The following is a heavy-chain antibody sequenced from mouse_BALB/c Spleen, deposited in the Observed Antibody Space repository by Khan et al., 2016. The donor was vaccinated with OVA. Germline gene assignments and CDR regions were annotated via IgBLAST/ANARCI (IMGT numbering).Heavy chain of an antibody. D-gene: IGHD6-1*01. CDR3: ARSASYWFFDV. J-gene: IGHJ1*01. CDR1: GYTFTNYG. Sequence: QIQLVQSGPELKKPGETVKISCKASGYTFTNYGMNWVKQAPGKGLKWMGRINTYTGEPTYADDFKGRFAFSLETSANTAYLQINNLKNEDTATYFCARSASYWFFDVWGAGTTVTVSS. V-gene: IGHV9-3-1*01. CDR2: INTYTGEP.